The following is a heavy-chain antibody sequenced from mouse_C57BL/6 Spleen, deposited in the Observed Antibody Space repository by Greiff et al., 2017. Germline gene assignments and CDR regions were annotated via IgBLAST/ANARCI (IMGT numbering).Heavy chain of an antibody. V-gene: IGHV14-2*01. CDR3: ARGTTVVAPPPAWFAY. Sequence: EVKLVESGAELVKPGASVKLSCTASGFNIKDYYMHWVKQRTEQGLEWIGRIDPEDGETKYAPKFQGKATITADTSSNTAYLQLSSLTSEDTAVYYCARGTTVVAPPPAWFAYWGQGTLVTVSA. CDR2: IDPEDGET. J-gene: IGHJ3*01. CDR1: GFNIKDYY. D-gene: IGHD1-1*01.